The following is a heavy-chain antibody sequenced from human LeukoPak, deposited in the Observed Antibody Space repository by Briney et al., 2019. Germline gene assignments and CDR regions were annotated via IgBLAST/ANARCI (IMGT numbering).Heavy chain of an antibody. D-gene: IGHD3-22*01. V-gene: IGHV4-34*01. CDR1: GGSFSGYY. Sequence: SETLSLTCAVYGGSFSGYYWSWIRQPPGKGLEWIGEINHSGSTNYNPSLKSRVTISVDTSKNQFSLKLSSVTAADTAVYYCASSKRRKEYYYDSSGFAFDIWGQGTMVTVSS. J-gene: IGHJ3*02. CDR2: INHSGST. CDR3: ASSKRRKEYYYDSSGFAFDI.